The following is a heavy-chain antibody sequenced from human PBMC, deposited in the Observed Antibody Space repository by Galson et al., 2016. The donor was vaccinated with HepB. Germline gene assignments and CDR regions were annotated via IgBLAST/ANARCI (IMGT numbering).Heavy chain of an antibody. CDR3: ARVCRRGSTSCYLYYYGMDV. V-gene: IGHV3-48*02. J-gene: IGHJ6*02. CDR2: ISSSSTTI. CDR1: GSTFSSYS. Sequence: SLRLSCAASGSTFSSYSMNWVRQAPGKGLEWVSYISSSSTTIHSADSVKGRFTISRDNAKYSLSLLMNSRRDEDTAVYYCARVCRRGSTSCYLYYYGMDVWGQGTTVTVSS. D-gene: IGHD2-2*01.